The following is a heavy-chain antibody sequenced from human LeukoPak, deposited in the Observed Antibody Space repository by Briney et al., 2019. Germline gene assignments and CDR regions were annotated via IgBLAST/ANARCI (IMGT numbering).Heavy chain of an antibody. CDR3: ARDSVFSGGSGSLFDY. V-gene: IGHV3-48*03. CDR1: GFTLSSYE. D-gene: IGHD3-10*01. CDR2: ISSSGSTI. Sequence: GGSLRLSCAASGFTLSSYEMNWVRQAPGKGLEWVSYISSSGSTIYYADSVKGRFTISRDNTKNSLYLQMNSLRAEDTAVYYRARDSVFSGGSGSLFDYWGQGTLVTVSS. J-gene: IGHJ4*02.